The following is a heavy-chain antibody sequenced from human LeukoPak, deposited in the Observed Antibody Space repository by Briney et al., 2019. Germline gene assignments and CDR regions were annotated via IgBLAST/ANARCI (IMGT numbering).Heavy chain of an antibody. V-gene: IGHV1-69*04. J-gene: IGHJ4*02. CDR2: IIPILGIA. D-gene: IGHD6-25*01. Sequence: SVKVSCKASGGTFSSYAISWVRQAPGQGLEWMGRIIPILGIANYAQKFQGRVTITADKSTSTAYMELSSLRSDDTAVYYCARERVYSSADYWGQGTLVTVSS. CDR1: GGTFSSYA. CDR3: ARERVYSSADY.